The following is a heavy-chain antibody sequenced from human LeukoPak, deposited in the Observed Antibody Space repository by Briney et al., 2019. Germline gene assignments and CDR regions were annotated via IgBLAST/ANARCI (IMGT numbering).Heavy chain of an antibody. CDR1: GGSISSYY. CDR2: IYYSGST. CDR3: ARGQQLAKFGY. J-gene: IGHJ4*02. Sequence: SETLSLTCTVSGGSISSYYWSWIRQPPGKGLEWIGYIYYSGSTNYNPSLKSRVTISVDTSKNQFSLKLSSVTAADTAVYYCARGQQLAKFGYWGQGTLVTVSS. D-gene: IGHD6-13*01. V-gene: IGHV4-59*01.